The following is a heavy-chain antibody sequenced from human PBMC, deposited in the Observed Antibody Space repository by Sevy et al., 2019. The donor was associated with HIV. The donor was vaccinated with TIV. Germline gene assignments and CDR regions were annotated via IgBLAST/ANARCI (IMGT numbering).Heavy chain of an antibody. V-gene: IGHV5-51*01. CDR3: ARPTGGQLWPNWFDP. Sequence: GESLKISCKGSGYSFTSYWIGWVRQMPGKGLEWMGIIYPGDSDTRYSPSFQGQVTISADKSISTAYLQWSSLKAPDTAMYYCARPTGGQLWPNWFDPWGLGTLVTVSS. J-gene: IGHJ5*02. D-gene: IGHD5-18*01. CDR2: IYPGDSDT. CDR1: GYSFTSYW.